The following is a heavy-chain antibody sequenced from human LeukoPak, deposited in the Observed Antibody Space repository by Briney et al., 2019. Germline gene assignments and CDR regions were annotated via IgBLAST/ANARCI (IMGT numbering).Heavy chain of an antibody. Sequence: GGSLRLSCAASGLTFSSYWMSWVRQAPGKGLEWVANIKQDGSEKYYVDSVKGRFTISRDNAKNSLYLQMNSLRAEDTAVYYCARDGPLRKSYYYDSSGYYTAPFDYWGQGTLVTVSS. V-gene: IGHV3-7*01. J-gene: IGHJ4*02. D-gene: IGHD3-22*01. CDR3: ARDGPLRKSYYYDSSGYYTAPFDY. CDR1: GLTFSSYW. CDR2: IKQDGSEK.